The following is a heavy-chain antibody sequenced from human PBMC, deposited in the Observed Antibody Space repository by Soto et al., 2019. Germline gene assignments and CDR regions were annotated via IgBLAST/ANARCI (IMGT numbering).Heavy chain of an antibody. CDR1: GDSFNDYY. Sequence: VQLVQSGAEVKKPGASVKVSCKSSGDSFNDYYLHWVRQAPGQGLVWMGWINPNSGVTKYAQKFQGWVTMTRDTSIRTVYMELSRLRSDDTAVYYCARESGGATATLDYYYFYMDVWGKGTTVTVSS. CDR2: INPNSGVT. D-gene: IGHD5-12*01. J-gene: IGHJ6*03. V-gene: IGHV1-2*04. CDR3: ARESGGATATLDYYYFYMDV.